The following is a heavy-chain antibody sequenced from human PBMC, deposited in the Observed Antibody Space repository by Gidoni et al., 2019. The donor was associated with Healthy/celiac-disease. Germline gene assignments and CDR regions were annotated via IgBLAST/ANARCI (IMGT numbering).Heavy chain of an antibody. V-gene: IGHV3-53*04. D-gene: IGHD3-3*02. J-gene: IGHJ6*02. CDR3: ARDSNEALYGMDV. CDR1: GFPVSSNY. CDR2: IYSGGST. Sequence: VRLVESGGGLVQPGGSLGLSCPAAGFPVSSNYMSWVRQAPGKGLEWVSVIYSGGSTYYADSVKGRFTISRHNSKNTLYLQMNSLRAEDTAVYYCARDSNEALYGMDVWGQGTTVTVSS.